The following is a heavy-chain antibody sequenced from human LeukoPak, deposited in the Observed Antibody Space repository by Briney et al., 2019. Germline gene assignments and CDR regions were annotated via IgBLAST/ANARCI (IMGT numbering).Heavy chain of an antibody. CDR3: AKDPLSSWSFFAY. J-gene: IGHJ4*02. Sequence: PGGSLRLSCAASGFTFSSDAMSWVRQAPGEGVQWGSGISDSGGSTYYTPSVKGRLTISTDTSKNTLFLQMNTVRAEDTAVYYCAKDPLSSWSFFAYGGQGTLVTVSS. V-gene: IGHV3-23*01. CDR1: GFTFSSDA. D-gene: IGHD6-13*01. CDR2: ISDSGGST.